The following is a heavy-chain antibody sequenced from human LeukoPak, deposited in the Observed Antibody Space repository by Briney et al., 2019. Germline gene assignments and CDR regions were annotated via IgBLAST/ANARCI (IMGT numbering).Heavy chain of an antibody. V-gene: IGHV3-9*01. CDR1: GFTFDDYA. Sequence: PGRSLRLSCAASGFTFDDYAMHWVRQAPGKGLEWVSGISWNSGSIGYADSVKGRFTISRDNAKNSLYLQMNSLRAEDTALYYCAKDIAGEMATPFDYWGQGTLVTVSS. CDR2: ISWNSGSI. CDR3: AKDIAGEMATPFDY. J-gene: IGHJ4*02. D-gene: IGHD5-24*01.